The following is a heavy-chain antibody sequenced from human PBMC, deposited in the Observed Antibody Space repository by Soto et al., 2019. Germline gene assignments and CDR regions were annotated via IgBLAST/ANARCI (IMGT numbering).Heavy chain of an antibody. CDR3: ARLGKQQGPGFDP. CDR2: IHPGDSDT. CDR1: GFSFSKYT. D-gene: IGHD6-13*01. J-gene: IGHJ5*02. Sequence: PGESLKISCEGSGFSFSKYTVGWVRQIPGKGLEWMGIIHPGDSDTRYSPSFQGQVTISADKSISTAYLQWSSLKASDTAMYYCARLGKQQGPGFDPWGQGTLVTVSS. V-gene: IGHV5-51*01.